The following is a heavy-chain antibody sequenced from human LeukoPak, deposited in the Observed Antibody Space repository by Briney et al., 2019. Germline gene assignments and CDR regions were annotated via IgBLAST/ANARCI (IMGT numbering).Heavy chain of an antibody. CDR2: INNDGSGT. Sequence: GGSLRLSCAASGFTFTSYWMHWVRQVPGKGLVWVSRINNDGSGTTYADSVKGRFTISRDNAKNTLYLQMNSLRAEDTAVYYCARGVDYWGQGTLVTVSS. CDR1: GFTFTSYW. J-gene: IGHJ4*02. V-gene: IGHV3-74*01. CDR3: ARGVDY.